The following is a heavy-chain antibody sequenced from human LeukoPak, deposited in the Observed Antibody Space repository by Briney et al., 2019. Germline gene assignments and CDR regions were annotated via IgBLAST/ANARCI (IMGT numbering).Heavy chain of an antibody. Sequence: GESLKISCKGSGYSFTNYWLGWVRQMPGKGLQWMGIIYPGDSDTRYSPSFQGQVTISVDKSISNSFLQWSRLKASDTAMYYCARPGYCSGGSCHTDWYFDLWGRGTLVTVSS. D-gene: IGHD2-15*01. J-gene: IGHJ2*01. CDR3: ARPGYCSGGSCHTDWYFDL. CDR1: GYSFTNYW. CDR2: IYPGDSDT. V-gene: IGHV5-51*01.